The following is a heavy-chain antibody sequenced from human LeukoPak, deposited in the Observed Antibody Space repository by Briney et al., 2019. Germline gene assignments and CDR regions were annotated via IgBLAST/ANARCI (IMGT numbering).Heavy chain of an antibody. J-gene: IGHJ6*03. CDR1: GFTFSSYS. Sequence: GGSLRLSCAASGFTFSSYSMNWVRQAPGKGLEWGSYISSSSSTIYYADSVKGRFTISRDNAKNSLYLQMNSLRAEDTAVYYCAREAVYYYYYYYMDVWGKGTTVTVSS. CDR3: AREAVYYYYYYYMDV. V-gene: IGHV3-48*01. CDR2: ISSSSSTI.